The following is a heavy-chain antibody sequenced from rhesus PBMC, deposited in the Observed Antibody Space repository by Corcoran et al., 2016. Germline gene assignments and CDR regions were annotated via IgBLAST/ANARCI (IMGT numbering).Heavy chain of an antibody. D-gene: IGHD2-39*02. CDR3: ARVHRMVVLYYFDS. Sequence: QATLKESGPALVKPTQTLPLTCTFSGFSLSTSGLGVGWIRQPPGKALEWLAIVYWDDGEYYSPSLKSKLTNYKDTYKNQVVLTMTNMDPVDTATDYCARVHRMVVLYYFDSWGQGVLVTVSS. V-gene: IGHV2S1*01. CDR1: GFSLSTSGLG. CDR2: VYWDDGE. J-gene: IGHJ4*01.